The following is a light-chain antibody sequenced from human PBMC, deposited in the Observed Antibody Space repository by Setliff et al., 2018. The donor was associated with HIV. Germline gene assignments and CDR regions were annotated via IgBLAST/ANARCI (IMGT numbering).Light chain of an antibody. CDR2: DDN. Sequence: SYALTQPPSVSVAPGKTARITCGGNNIGSKGVHWYQQRPGQAPVLVVYDDNDRPSGIPERFSGSNSGNTATLTISRVEAGDEADYYCQVWDSSSDHHVFGTGTKVTVL. J-gene: IGLJ1*01. V-gene: IGLV3-21*03. CDR3: QVWDSSSDHHV. CDR1: NIGSKG.